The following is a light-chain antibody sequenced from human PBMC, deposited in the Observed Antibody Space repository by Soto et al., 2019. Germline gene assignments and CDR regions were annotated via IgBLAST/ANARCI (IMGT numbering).Light chain of an antibody. Sequence: QSALTQPASVSASPGQSITISCTGTSSDVGGYNYVSWYQQYPGKVPKLMIYEVSNRPSGVSNRFSGSKSGNTASLTISGLQAEDEADYYCTSYTSSRTLVFGGGTKLTVL. CDR3: TSYTSSRTLV. CDR2: EVS. V-gene: IGLV2-14*01. J-gene: IGLJ3*02. CDR1: SSDVGGYNY.